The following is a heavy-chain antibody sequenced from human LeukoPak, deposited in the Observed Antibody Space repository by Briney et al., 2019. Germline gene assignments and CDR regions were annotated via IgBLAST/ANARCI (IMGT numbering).Heavy chain of an antibody. CDR1: GAPISSYY. D-gene: IGHD2-8*01. V-gene: IGHV4-59*08. J-gene: IGHJ4*02. CDR3: ARHPELYFLAY. CDR2: ISYSGST. Sequence: SETLSLTCTVSGAPISSYYWSWIRQPPGKGLEWIGYISYSGSTNYNPSLKSRVTISTDTSKNEVSLTLSPVTAADTAVYYCARHPELYFLAYWGQGTLVTVPS.